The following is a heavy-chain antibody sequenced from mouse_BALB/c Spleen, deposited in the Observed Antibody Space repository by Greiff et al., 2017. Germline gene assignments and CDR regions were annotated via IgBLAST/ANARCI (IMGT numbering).Heavy chain of an antibody. Sequence: VQLQESGAELVRPGASVTLSCKASGYTFTDYEMHWVKQTPVHGLEWIGAIDPETGGTAYNQKFKGKATLTADKSSSTAYMELRSLTSEDSAVYYCTRGVYYGSSLGYFDYWGQGTTLTVSS. D-gene: IGHD1-1*01. J-gene: IGHJ2*01. CDR3: TRGVYYGSSLGYFDY. V-gene: IGHV1-15*01. CDR1: GYTFTDYE. CDR2: IDPETGGT.